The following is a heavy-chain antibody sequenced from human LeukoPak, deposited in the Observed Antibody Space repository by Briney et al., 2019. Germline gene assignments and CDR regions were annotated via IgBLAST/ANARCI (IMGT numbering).Heavy chain of an antibody. V-gene: IGHV3-21*01. CDR3: ARDRTENVVVVVATGAYYYMDV. CDR1: GFTFSGYN. CDR2: ISSGSSYI. J-gene: IGHJ6*03. Sequence: GGSLRLSCAASGFTFSGYNMNWVRQAPGKGLEWVSSISSGSSYIHYADSVKGRFTISRDNAKNSLYLQMNSLRAEDTAVYYCARDRTENVVVVVATGAYYYMDVWGKGTTVTVSS. D-gene: IGHD2-15*01.